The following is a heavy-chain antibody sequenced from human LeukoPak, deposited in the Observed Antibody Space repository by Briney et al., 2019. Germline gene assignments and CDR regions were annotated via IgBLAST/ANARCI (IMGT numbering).Heavy chain of an antibody. CDR3: ARGVQWLDDAFDI. CDR2: IYYSGST. CDR1: GGSFSGYY. D-gene: IGHD6-19*01. V-gene: IGHV4-59*01. Sequence: SETLSLTCAVYGGSFSGYYWSWIRQPPGKGLEWIEYIYYSGSTNYNPSLKSRVTISVDTSKNQFSLKLSSVTAADTAVYYCARGVQWLDDAFDIWGQGTMVTVSS. J-gene: IGHJ3*02.